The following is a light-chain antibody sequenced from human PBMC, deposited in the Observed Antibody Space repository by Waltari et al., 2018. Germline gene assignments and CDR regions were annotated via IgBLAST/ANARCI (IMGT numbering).Light chain of an antibody. CDR1: STHVGPYNY. J-gene: IGLJ3*02. V-gene: IGLV2-14*03. Sequence: HSALAQPASVSGSPGQSITLSCTGTSTHVGPYNYVSWYQQHPGKAPRLMIYDVNNRPSGVSNRFSGSKSGNTASLTISGLQAEDEADYYCSSFTRASSWVFGGGTKLTV. CDR3: SSFTRASSWV. CDR2: DVN.